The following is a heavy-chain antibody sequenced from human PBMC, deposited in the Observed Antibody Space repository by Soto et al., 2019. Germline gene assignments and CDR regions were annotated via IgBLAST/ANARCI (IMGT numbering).Heavy chain of an antibody. V-gene: IGHV3-74*01. J-gene: IGHJ4*02. CDR3: ARGTSWCVDH. CDR2: INYDGSSI. CDR1: GFNLSSYW. D-gene: IGHD2-15*01. Sequence: EVQVVESGGGLVQPGGSLRLSCAASGFNLSSYWMHWVRQAPGKGLVWVSRINYDGSSISYADSVKGRFTISRDNAKNTLYLQLNSLRAEDTAVYYCARGTSWCVDHWGQGTLVTVSS.